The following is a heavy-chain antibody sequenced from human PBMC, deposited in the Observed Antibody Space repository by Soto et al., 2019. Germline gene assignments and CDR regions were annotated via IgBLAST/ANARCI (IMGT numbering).Heavy chain of an antibody. V-gene: IGHV1-46*01. Sequence: RASVKVSCKASGYTFTSYYMHWVRQAPGQGLEWMGIINPSGGSTSYAQKFQGRVTMTRDTSTSTVYMELSSLRSEDTAVYYCARGTYYDFWSASPYGMDVWGQGTTVTVSS. CDR3: ARGTYYDFWSASPYGMDV. J-gene: IGHJ6*02. D-gene: IGHD3-3*01. CDR2: INPSGGST. CDR1: GYTFTSYY.